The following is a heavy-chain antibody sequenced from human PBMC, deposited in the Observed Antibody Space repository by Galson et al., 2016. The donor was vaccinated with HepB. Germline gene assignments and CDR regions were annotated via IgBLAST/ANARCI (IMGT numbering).Heavy chain of an antibody. Sequence: SLRLSCAASGFSFNDYYMNWIRQAPGKGLEWVSYISSSDRTIYYADSVKGRFNLSRDNAKNSLYLQMNSLRAEDAAVYYCARDKGTDTADQTADYWGQGTLVTVSS. CDR3: ARDKGTDTADQTADY. CDR1: GFSFNDYY. V-gene: IGHV3-11*01. D-gene: IGHD5-18*01. J-gene: IGHJ4*02. CDR2: ISSSDRTI.